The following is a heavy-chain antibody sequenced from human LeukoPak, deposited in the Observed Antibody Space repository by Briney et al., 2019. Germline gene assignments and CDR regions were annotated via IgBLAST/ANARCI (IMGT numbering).Heavy chain of an antibody. CDR2: INPNSGGT. Sequence: GASVKVSCKASGYTFTDYYIHWVRQAPGQGLEYMGRINPNSGGTNYAQKFQGGVTMTTDTSISTAYMQLSRLRSDDTAVYYCASPLGYSYGFGLYVWGQGTMVTVSS. D-gene: IGHD5-18*01. CDR3: ASPLGYSYGFGLYV. J-gene: IGHJ3*01. V-gene: IGHV1-2*06. CDR1: GYTFTDYY.